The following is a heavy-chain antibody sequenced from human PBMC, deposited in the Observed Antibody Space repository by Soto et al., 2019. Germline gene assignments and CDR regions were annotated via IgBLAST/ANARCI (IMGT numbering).Heavy chain of an antibody. CDR3: ARDRIHGYTSGDAFDI. D-gene: IGHD5-18*01. J-gene: IGHJ3*02. CDR2: TYNTGTT. V-gene: IGHV4-30-4*01. Sequence: QVQLQESGPGLVKPSQTLSLTCSVSGGSISGDNCYWSWIRQPPGKGLEWIGHTYNTGTTYYNPSLKRRVTISLXTXKHXFSLDLISVSAADTAVYYCARDRIHGYTSGDAFDIWGQGTMVTVSS. CDR1: GGSISGDNCY.